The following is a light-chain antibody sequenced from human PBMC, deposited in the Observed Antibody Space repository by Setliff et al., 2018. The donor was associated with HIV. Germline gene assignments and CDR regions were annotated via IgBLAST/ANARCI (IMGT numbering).Light chain of an antibody. CDR2: KGS. V-gene: IGKV1-5*03. Sequence: DIHMTQSPSTLSASVGDRITITCRASQSISTWLAWYQQKPGKAPKLLIYKGSTLESGVPSRFSGSGSGTEFTLTIRSLQPDDFATYYCQQYDTNPETFGPGTKV. CDR1: QSISTW. J-gene: IGKJ1*01. CDR3: QQYDTNPET.